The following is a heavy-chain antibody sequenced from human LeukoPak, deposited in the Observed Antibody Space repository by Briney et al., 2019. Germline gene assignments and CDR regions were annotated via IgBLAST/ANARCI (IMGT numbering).Heavy chain of an antibody. Sequence: PSETLSLTCAVYGGSFSGYYWGWIRQPPGKGLEWIGEINHSGSTNYNPSLKSRVTISVDTSKNQFSLKLSSVTAADTAVYYCARELVRGVLSRWFDPWGQGTLVTVSS. V-gene: IGHV4-34*01. D-gene: IGHD3-10*01. CDR3: ARELVRGVLSRWFDP. J-gene: IGHJ5*02. CDR1: GGSFSGYY. CDR2: INHSGST.